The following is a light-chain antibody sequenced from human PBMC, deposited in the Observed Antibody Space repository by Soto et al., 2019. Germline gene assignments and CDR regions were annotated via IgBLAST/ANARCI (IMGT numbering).Light chain of an antibody. V-gene: IGKV1-39*01. J-gene: IGKJ1*01. CDR3: QQGFSLPWM. CDR1: QDIKNY. CDR2: AAS. Sequence: DIQVTQSPSSLSASVGDRVTITCRASQDIKNYLNWYQRKPGTAPRLLIYAASILQTGVPSSFSASGSGTEFALNISSLQPGDFGTYYCQQGFSLPWMFGQGTTVEVK.